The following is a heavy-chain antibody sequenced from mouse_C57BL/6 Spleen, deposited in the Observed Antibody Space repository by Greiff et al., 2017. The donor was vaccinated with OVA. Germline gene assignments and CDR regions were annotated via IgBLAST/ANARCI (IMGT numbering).Heavy chain of an antibody. D-gene: IGHD2-2*01. V-gene: IGHV1-52*01. CDR1: GYTFTSYW. CDR3: ARGTTMVTPFDY. Sequence: QVQLQQPGAELVRPGSSVKLSCKASGYTFTSYWMHWVKQRPIQGLEWIGNIDPSDSETHYNQKFKDKATLTVDKSSSTAYMQLSSLTSEDSAVYYCARGTTMVTPFDYWGQGTTLTVSS. J-gene: IGHJ2*01. CDR2: IDPSDSET.